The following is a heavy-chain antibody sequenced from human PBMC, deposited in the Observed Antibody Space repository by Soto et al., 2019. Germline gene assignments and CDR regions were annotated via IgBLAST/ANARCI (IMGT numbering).Heavy chain of an antibody. V-gene: IGHV3-11*01. J-gene: IGHJ5*02. Sequence: GALRLSWVGSGGDFRGSYMNWVRPGPGKGIVWISYIIDTRRIIHYAAPVKGRLVSSRDNSKEYLYLQMNDFRADDTAVYDCAGFKEGNIVGLRWLDPWGQGTRVPVS. CDR1: GGDFRGSY. CDR2: IIDTRRII. D-gene: IGHD1-26*01. CDR3: AGFKEGNIVGLRWLDP.